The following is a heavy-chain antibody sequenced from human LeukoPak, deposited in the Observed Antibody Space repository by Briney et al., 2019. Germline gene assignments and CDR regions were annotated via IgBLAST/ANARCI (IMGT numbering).Heavy chain of an antibody. V-gene: IGHV1-24*01. Sequence: ASVKVSCKASGYTLTELSMHWVRQAPGKGLEWMGGFDPEDGETIYAQKFQGRVTMTEDTSTDTAYMELSSLRSEDTAVYYCARWAAAGPSYDSFDIWGQGTMVTVSS. D-gene: IGHD6-13*01. J-gene: IGHJ3*02. CDR3: ARWAAAGPSYDSFDI. CDR1: GYTLTELS. CDR2: FDPEDGET.